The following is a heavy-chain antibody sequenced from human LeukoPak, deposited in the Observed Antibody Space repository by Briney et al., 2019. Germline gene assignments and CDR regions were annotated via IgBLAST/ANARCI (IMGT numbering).Heavy chain of an antibody. CDR1: GFTFSNYG. V-gene: IGHV3-33*01. CDR2: IWYDGSDK. Sequence: GGSLRLSCAASGFTFSNYGMHWVRQAPDKGLEWVAVIWYDGSDKYYADSVKGRFTISRDNSKNTVFLQMSSLRSEDTAVYYCAASPDYYDSSGYSYYFDYWGQGTLVTVSS. D-gene: IGHD3-22*01. J-gene: IGHJ4*02. CDR3: AASPDYYDSSGYSYYFDY.